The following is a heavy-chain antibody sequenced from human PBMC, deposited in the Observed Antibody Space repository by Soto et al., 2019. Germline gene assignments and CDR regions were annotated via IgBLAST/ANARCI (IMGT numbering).Heavy chain of an antibody. CDR2: ISSSSSTI. CDR3: ARRWHGDYGV. CDR1: GFTFSSYS. D-gene: IGHD4-17*01. V-gene: IGHV3-48*01. Sequence: PGGSLRLCCAASGFTFSSYSMNWVRQAPGKGLEWVSYISSSSSTIYYADSVKGRFTISRDNAKNSLYLQMNSLRAEDTAVYYCARRWHGDYGVWGQGTLVTVSS. J-gene: IGHJ4*02.